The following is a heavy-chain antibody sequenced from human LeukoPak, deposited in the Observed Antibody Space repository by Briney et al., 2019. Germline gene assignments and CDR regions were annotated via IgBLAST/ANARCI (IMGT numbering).Heavy chain of an antibody. CDR3: ARTSNVDIVVVPAAPGAFDI. V-gene: IGHV1-8*03. Sequence: ASVKVSCKASGYTFTSYYMHWVRQAPGQGLEWMGWMNPNSGNTGYAQKFQGRVTITRNTSISTAYMELSSLRSEDTAVYYCARTSNVDIVVVPAAPGAFDIWGQGTMVTVSS. CDR1: GYTFTSYY. CDR2: MNPNSGNT. D-gene: IGHD2-2*01. J-gene: IGHJ3*02.